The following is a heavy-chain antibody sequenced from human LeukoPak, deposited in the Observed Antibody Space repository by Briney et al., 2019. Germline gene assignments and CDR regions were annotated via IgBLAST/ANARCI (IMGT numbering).Heavy chain of an antibody. V-gene: IGHV3-21*01. CDR3: ARVLMTTVVTPLNY. CDR2: ISSSSSYI. CDR1: GFTFDTYG. J-gene: IGHJ4*02. D-gene: IGHD4-23*01. Sequence: GGSLRLSCAASGFTFDTYGMSWVRQAPGKGLEWVSSISSSSSYIYYADSVKGRFTISRDNAKNSLYLQMNSLRAEDTAVYYCARVLMTTVVTPLNYWGQGTLVTVSS.